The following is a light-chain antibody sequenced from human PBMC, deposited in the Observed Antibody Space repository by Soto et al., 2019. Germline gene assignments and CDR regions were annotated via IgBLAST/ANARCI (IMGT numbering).Light chain of an antibody. CDR3: QQYGSSPGT. Sequence: EIVLTQSPGTLSLSPGERATLSCWASQSVSFSYLAWYQQKPGQAPRLLIYGASSRAAGIPNRFSGSGSGTDFTLTISRLEPEDFGVYYCQQYGSSPGTFGQGTKLEIK. J-gene: IGKJ2*01. V-gene: IGKV3-20*01. CDR1: QSVSFSY. CDR2: GAS.